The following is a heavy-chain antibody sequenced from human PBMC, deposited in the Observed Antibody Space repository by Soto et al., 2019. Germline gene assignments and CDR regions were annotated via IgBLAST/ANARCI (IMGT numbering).Heavy chain of an antibody. V-gene: IGHV3-11*01. D-gene: IGHD1-20*01. CDR1: GFTFSDYY. CDR2: IHSSGATI. Sequence: QVQLVESGGGLVNPGGSLRLSCAASGFTFSDYYMSWIRQAPAKGLEWVSHIHSSGATIYYADSVKGRFTISRDNAKNSLYLQMNSLRAEDTAVYYCARANNWNEFDYWGQGTLVTVSS. CDR3: ARANNWNEFDY. J-gene: IGHJ4*02.